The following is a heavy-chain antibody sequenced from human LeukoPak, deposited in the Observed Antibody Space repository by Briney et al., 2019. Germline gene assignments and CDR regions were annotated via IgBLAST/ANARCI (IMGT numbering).Heavy chain of an antibody. V-gene: IGHV3-66*01. J-gene: IGHJ4*02. D-gene: IGHD4-11*01. CDR3: ARGNTGYNSNWGRDFDC. CDR1: GVTVTSSY. Sequence: GGSLRLSCEVSGVTVTSSYMCWVRQAPGKGLEWVSVIYSGGDTYYADSVKGSCTVSRDISKNTLYLQMNSLRAEDTAVYYCARGNTGYNSNWGRDFDCWGQGTLVTVSS. CDR2: IYSGGDT.